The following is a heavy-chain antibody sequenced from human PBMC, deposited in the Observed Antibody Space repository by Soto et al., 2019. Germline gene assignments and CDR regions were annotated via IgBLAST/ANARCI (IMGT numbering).Heavy chain of an antibody. Sequence: QVQLQESGPGLVKPSGTLSLTCAVSGGSISSSNWWSWVRQPPGRGLEWIGDIYHSGGTNYNPSLKSRVTISVDKSKNKRAMKVGSVPAADTAVYYCARVSVAGTRFDYWGQGTLVSVSS. CDR2: IYHSGGT. CDR3: ARVSVAGTRFDY. V-gene: IGHV4-4*02. D-gene: IGHD6-19*01. J-gene: IGHJ4*02. CDR1: GGSISSSNW.